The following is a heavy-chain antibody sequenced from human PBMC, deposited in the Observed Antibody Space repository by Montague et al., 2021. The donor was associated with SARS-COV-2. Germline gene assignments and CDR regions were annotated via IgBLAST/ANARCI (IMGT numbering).Heavy chain of an antibody. CDR1: GGSISSSSYY. CDR2: IYYSGST. CDR3: ARARTRITMLVVVIGACDI. J-gene: IGHJ3*02. D-gene: IGHD3-22*01. V-gene: IGHV4-39*07. Sequence: SETLSLTCTVSGGSISSSSYYWGWIRQPPGKGLEWIGSIYYSGSTYYNPSLKSRVTISVDTSKNQFSLKLSSVTAADTSVYYCARARTRITMLVVVIGACDIWGQGTMVTVSS.